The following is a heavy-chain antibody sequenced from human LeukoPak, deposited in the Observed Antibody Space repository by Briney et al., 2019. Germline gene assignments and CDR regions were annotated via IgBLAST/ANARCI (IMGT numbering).Heavy chain of an antibody. CDR3: ARGRDIVVVVAALEFDY. CDR2: INHSGST. J-gene: IGHJ4*02. CDR1: GGSFSGYY. V-gene: IGHV4-34*01. Sequence: SETLSLTCAVYGGSFSGYYWSWIRQPPGKGREWIGEINHSGSTNYNPSLKSRVTISEDTSKNQFSLKLSSVTAADTAVYYCARGRDIVVVVAALEFDYWGQGTLVTVSS. D-gene: IGHD2-15*01.